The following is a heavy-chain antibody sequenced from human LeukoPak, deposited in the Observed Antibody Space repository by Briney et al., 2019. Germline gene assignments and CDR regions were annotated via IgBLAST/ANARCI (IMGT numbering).Heavy chain of an antibody. J-gene: IGHJ4*02. D-gene: IGHD1-26*01. CDR2: INPSGDST. V-gene: IGHV1-46*01. Sequence: ASVKVSCKASGYTFTSYYMHWVRQAPGQGLEWMGIINPSGDSTSYAQKFQGRVTMTRDTSISTAYMELSRLRSDNTAVYYCARLVGATTAFDYWGQGTLVTVSS. CDR1: GYTFTSYY. CDR3: ARLVGATTAFDY.